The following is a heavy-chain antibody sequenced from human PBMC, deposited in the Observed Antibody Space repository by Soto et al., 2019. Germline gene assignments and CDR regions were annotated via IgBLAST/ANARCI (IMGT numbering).Heavy chain of an antibody. CDR2: TYHSGNP. D-gene: IGHD4-17*01. J-gene: IGHJ5*02. CDR3: ARETYGDYVGYFDP. V-gene: IGHV4-39*07. CDR1: MAPSVVIFIS. Sequence: PSETCPSPALSLMAPSVVIFISVSGSATPPGKALEWIGHTYHSGNPYYNPSLKSRVIISVDRSKNQFSLKVRSVTAADTAVYYCARETYGDYVGYFDPWGQGIQVTVSS.